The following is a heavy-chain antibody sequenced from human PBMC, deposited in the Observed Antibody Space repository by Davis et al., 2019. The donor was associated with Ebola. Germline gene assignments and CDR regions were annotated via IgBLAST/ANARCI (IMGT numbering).Heavy chain of an antibody. Sequence: GESLKISCAASGFTFTSYAMTWVRRAPGKGLEWVSTISGGGDTTYFADSVKGRFTISRDNSKNTLYLQMNSLRAEDSAVYLCAKHTGYSGSFLDYWGPGTMVTVSS. D-gene: IGHD1-26*01. CDR1: GFTFTSYA. V-gene: IGHV3-23*01. J-gene: IGHJ4*02. CDR2: ISGGGDTT. CDR3: AKHTGYSGSFLDY.